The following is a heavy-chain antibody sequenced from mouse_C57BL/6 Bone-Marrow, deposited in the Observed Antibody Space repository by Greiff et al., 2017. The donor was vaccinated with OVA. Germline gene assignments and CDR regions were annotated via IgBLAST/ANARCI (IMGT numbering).Heavy chain of an antibody. Sequence: VQLQQSGAELVRPGASVTLSCKASGYTFTDYEMHWVKQTPVHGLEWIGAIDPETGGTAYNQKFKGKATLTADKSSSTAYMELRSLTSADSADFYCRGGYSNYHAMDYWGRGTSVTVSS. D-gene: IGHD2-5*01. CDR3: RGGYSNYHAMDY. CDR1: GYTFTDYE. CDR2: IDPETGGT. V-gene: IGHV1-15*01. J-gene: IGHJ4*01.